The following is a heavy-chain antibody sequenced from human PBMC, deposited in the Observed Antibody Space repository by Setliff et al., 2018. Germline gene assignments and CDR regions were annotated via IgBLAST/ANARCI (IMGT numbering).Heavy chain of an antibody. CDR2: IYITGNP. CDR3: ARVSQYSSGWYYYYYYGMDV. V-gene: IGHV4-4*07. CDR1: GASIRHTSYF. Sequence: SETLSLTCTVPGASIRHTSYFWTWVRQPAGKGLEWIGHIYITGNPGVNPSLESRVAMSIDKSRNQFSLKLSSVTAADTAVYYCARVSQYSSGWYYYYYYGMDVWGQGTTVTVSS. J-gene: IGHJ6*02. D-gene: IGHD6-19*01.